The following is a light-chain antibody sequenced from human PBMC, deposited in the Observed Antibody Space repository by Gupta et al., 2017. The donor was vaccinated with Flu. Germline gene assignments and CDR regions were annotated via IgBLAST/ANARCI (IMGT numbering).Light chain of an antibody. V-gene: IGLV6-57*03. CDR1: SGSIASNY. J-gene: IGLJ3*02. Sequence: FMLTQPHSVSDSPGQTVTISCTRRSGSIASNYVQWYQQRPGRAPTTVIYEDNQRPSGVPDRFSGSIDSPSNSASLTISGLKTEDEADYYCQSYDSSNWVFGGGTKLTVL. CDR3: QSYDSSNWV. CDR2: EDN.